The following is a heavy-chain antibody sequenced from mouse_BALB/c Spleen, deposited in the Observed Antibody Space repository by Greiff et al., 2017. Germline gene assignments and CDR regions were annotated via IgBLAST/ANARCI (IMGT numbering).Heavy chain of an antibody. CDR1: GYAFSSSW. D-gene: IGHD1-1*01. V-gene: IGHV1-82*01. J-gene: IGHJ2*01. CDR2: IYPGDGDT. Sequence: QVQLQQSGPELVKPGASVKISCKASGYAFSSSWMTWVKQRPGQGLEWIGRIYPGDGDTNYNGKFKGKATLTADNSSSTAYMQLSSLTSVDSAVYFCARSTTVVATDYWGQGTTLTVSS. CDR3: ARSTTVVATDY.